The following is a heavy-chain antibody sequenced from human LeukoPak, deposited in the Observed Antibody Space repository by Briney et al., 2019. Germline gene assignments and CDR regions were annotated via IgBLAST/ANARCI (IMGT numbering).Heavy chain of an antibody. CDR1: GGSISSYY. CDR2: IYYTGST. CDR3: ARHRIGSYSLDS. J-gene: IGHJ4*02. Sequence: PSETLSLTCTVSGGSISSYYWSWIRQPPGKGLEWIGYIYYTGSTNYNPSLKSRVTISVDTSKNQFSLKLSSVTAADTAVYYCARHRIGSYSLDSWGQGILVTVSS. V-gene: IGHV4-59*01. D-gene: IGHD1-26*01.